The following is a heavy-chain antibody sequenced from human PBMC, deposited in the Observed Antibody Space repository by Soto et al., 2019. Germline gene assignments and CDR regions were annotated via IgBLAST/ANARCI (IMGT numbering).Heavy chain of an antibody. D-gene: IGHD3-22*01. J-gene: IGHJ6*02. CDR2: INHSGST. CDR3: ARGATEYYYDSSGYSNYYYYYGMDV. Sequence: QVQLQQWGAGLLKPSETLSLTCAVYGGSFSGYYWSWIRQPPGKGLEWIGEINHSGSTNYNPSLMSRVTMSVDTSKNQFSLKLSSVTAADTAVYYCARGATEYYYDSSGYSNYYYYYGMDVWGQGTTVTVSS. V-gene: IGHV4-34*01. CDR1: GGSFSGYY.